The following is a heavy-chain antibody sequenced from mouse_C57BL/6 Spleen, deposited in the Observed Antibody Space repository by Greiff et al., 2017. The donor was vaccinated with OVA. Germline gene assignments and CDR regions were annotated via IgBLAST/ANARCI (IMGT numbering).Heavy chain of an antibody. CDR2: IDPNSGGT. Sequence: QVQLQQPGAELVKPGASVKLSCKASGYTFTSYWMHWVKQRPGRGLEWIGRIDPNSGGTKYNEKFKSKATLPVDKPSSTAYMQLSSLTSEDSAVYYCARGGGYYDYDVGYYAMDYWGQGTSVTVSS. CDR3: ARGGGYYDYDVGYYAMDY. V-gene: IGHV1-72*01. CDR1: GYTFTSYW. J-gene: IGHJ4*01. D-gene: IGHD2-4*01.